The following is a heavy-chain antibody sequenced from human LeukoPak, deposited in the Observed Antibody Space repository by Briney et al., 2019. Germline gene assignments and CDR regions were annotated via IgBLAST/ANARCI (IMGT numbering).Heavy chain of an antibody. CDR1: GGSITNYY. CDR3: ARDKSPGDY. Sequence: SETLSLTCTVSGGSITNYYWSWIRQPPGKGLEWIGYIYYSGSTNYNPSLKSRVTISVGTSKNQFSLKLSSVTAADTAVYYCARDKSPGDYWGQGTLVTVSS. J-gene: IGHJ4*02. V-gene: IGHV4-59*01. CDR2: IYYSGST.